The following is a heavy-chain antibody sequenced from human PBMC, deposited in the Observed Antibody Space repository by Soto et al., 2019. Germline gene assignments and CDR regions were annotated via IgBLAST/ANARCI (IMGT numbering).Heavy chain of an antibody. CDR3: ARGGGKWLLSKPFDY. D-gene: IGHD3-3*01. V-gene: IGHV3-48*03. Sequence: VQLVESGGGVVQPGRSLRLSCAASGFTFSSYEMNWVRQAPGKGLEWVSYISSSGSTIYYADSVKGRFTISRDNAKNSLYLQMNSLRAEDTAVYYCARGGGKWLLSKPFDYWGQGTLVTVSS. CDR1: GFTFSSYE. J-gene: IGHJ4*02. CDR2: ISSSGSTI.